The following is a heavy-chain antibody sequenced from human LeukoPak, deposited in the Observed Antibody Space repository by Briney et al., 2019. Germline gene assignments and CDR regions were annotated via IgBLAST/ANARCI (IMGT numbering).Heavy chain of an antibody. CDR2: IYYSGST. CDR3: ARRDYYYYGMDV. J-gene: IGHJ6*02. CDR1: GGSISSYY. Sequence: SETLSLTCTVSGGSISSYYWSWIRQPPGKGLEWIGYIYYSGSTNYNPSLKSRVTISVGTSKNQFSLKLSSVTAADTAVYYCARRDYYYYGMDVWGQGTTVTVSS. V-gene: IGHV4-59*08.